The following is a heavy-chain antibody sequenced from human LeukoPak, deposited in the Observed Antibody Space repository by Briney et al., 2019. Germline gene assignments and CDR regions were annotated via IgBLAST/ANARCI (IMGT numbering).Heavy chain of an antibody. D-gene: IGHD5-12*01. CDR3: ARAGSGSDFGNYYYYYYGMDV. V-gene: IGHV3-33*01. Sequence: GGSLRLSCAASGFTFSSYGMHWGRQAPGKGLEWVAVIWYDGSNKYYADYVKGRFTISRDNSKNTLYLQMNSLRAEDTDVYYCARAGSGSDFGNYYYYYYGMDVWGQGTTVTVSS. J-gene: IGHJ6*02. CDR2: IWYDGSNK. CDR1: GFTFSSYG.